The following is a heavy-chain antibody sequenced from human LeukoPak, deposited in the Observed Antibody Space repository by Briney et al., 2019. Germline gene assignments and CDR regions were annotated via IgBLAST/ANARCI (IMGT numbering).Heavy chain of an antibody. V-gene: IGHV1-2*02. CDR1: GYTFTSYD. CDR2: INPNSGGT. CDR3: ARDLRIAAAGNNWFDP. D-gene: IGHD6-13*01. J-gene: IGHJ5*02. Sequence: ASVKVSCKASGYTFTSYDINWVRQATGQGLEWMGWINPNSGGTNYAQKFQGRVPMTRDTSISTAYMELSRLRSDDTAVYYCARDLRIAAAGNNWFDPWGQGTLVTVSS.